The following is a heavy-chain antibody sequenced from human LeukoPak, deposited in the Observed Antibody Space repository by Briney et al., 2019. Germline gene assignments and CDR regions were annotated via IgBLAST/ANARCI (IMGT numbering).Heavy chain of an antibody. V-gene: IGHV4-34*01. CDR1: GGSFSGYY. CDR2: INHSGST. CDR3: GGGDYVSGVFDY. D-gene: IGHD4-17*01. Sequence: KPSGTLSLTCAVYGGSFSGYYWSWIRQPPGKGLEWIGEINHSGSTNYNPSLKSRVTISVDTSKNQFSLKLSSVTAADTAVYYCGGGDYVSGVFDYWGQGTLVTVSS. J-gene: IGHJ4*02.